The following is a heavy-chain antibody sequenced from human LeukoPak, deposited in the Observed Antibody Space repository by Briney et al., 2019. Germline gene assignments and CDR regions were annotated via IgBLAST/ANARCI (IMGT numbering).Heavy chain of an antibody. D-gene: IGHD1-1*01. CDR1: GGSISGISYY. CDR2: IHYSGST. V-gene: IGHV4-39*01. Sequence: SETLSLTCTVSGGSISGISYYWGWIRQPPGKGLEWIASIHYSGSTYNNPSLKSRVTISVDTSKNQFSLKMSSVTAADTATYYCARRDTTGRIGRFDPWGQGTLVTVSA. CDR3: ARRDTTGRIGRFDP. J-gene: IGHJ5*02.